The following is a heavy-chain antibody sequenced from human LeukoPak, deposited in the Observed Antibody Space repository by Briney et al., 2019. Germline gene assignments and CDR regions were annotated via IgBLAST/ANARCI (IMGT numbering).Heavy chain of an antibody. CDR1: GYSISSGYY. D-gene: IGHD3-16*01. V-gene: IGHV4-38-2*02. Sequence: SETLSLTCTVSGYSISSGYYWGWIRQPPGKGLEWIGSIYHSGSTYYNPSLKSRVTISVDTSKNQFSLKLSSVTAADTAVYYCARDRRYDYVWGSFAFDIWGQGTMVTVSS. CDR3: ARDRRYDYVWGSFAFDI. CDR2: IYHSGST. J-gene: IGHJ3*02.